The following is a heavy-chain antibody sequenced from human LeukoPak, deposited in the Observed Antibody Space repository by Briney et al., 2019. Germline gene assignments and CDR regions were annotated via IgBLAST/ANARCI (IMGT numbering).Heavy chain of an antibody. CDR2: ISAYKGNT. CDR1: GYTFTSYG. Sequence: ASVKVSCKTSGYTFTSYGISWVRQAPGQGLEWMGWISAYKGNTNYAQKLQGRVTMTTDTSTTTAYMELRSLRSDDTAVYYCARDRSPRHYYDTSDYHGAAAYWGQGTLVTVSS. D-gene: IGHD3-22*01. CDR3: ARDRSPRHYYDTSDYHGAAAY. J-gene: IGHJ4*02. V-gene: IGHV1-18*01.